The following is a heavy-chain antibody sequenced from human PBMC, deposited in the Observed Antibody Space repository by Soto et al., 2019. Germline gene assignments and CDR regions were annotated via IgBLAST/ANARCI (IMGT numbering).Heavy chain of an antibody. CDR2: IIPIFGTA. V-gene: IGHV1-69*01. J-gene: IGHJ6*02. CDR1: GSTFSSYA. Sequence: QAQLVQSGAEVKKPGSSVKVSCKASGSTFSSYAISWVRQAPGQGLEWMGGIIPIFGTANYAQKFQGRVTITADESTSTAYMELSSVRSEDTAVYYCARDRATVTYYYGMDVWGQGTTVTVSS. D-gene: IGHD4-17*01. CDR3: ARDRATVTYYYGMDV.